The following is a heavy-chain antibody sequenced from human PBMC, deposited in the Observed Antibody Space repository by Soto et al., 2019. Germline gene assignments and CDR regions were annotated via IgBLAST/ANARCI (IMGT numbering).Heavy chain of an antibody. V-gene: IGHV3-15*07. CDR1: GFSFSNAW. D-gene: IGHD6-13*01. Sequence: GGSLRISCAASGFSFSNAWMNWVRQAPGKGLEWVGRIKSKTDGGTTDYAAPAKGRFTISRDDSKNTLYLQMNSLKTEDTAVYYCTTAVIAAAGTPPFDYWGQGT. CDR2: IKSKTDGGTT. J-gene: IGHJ4*02. CDR3: TTAVIAAAGTPPFDY.